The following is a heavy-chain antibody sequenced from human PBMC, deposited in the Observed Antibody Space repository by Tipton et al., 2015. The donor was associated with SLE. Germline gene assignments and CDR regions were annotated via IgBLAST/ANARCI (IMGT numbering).Heavy chain of an antibody. Sequence: TLSLTCTVSGGSISSYYWSWIRQPPGKGLEWIGDIYYSGSTNYNPSLKSRVTISVDTSKNQFSLKLSSVTAADTAVYYCAGGGASSKWLDPWGQGILVTVSS. CDR3: AGGGASSKWLDP. J-gene: IGHJ5*02. V-gene: IGHV4-59*01. CDR1: GGSISSYY. D-gene: IGHD6-6*01. CDR2: IYYSGST.